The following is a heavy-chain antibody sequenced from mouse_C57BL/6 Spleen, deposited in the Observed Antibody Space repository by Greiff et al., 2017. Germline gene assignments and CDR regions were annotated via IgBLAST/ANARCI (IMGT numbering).Heavy chain of an antibody. CDR2: IWSGGST. J-gene: IGHJ3*01. V-gene: IGHV2-2*01. CDR1: GFSLTSYG. D-gene: IGHD2-4*01. Sequence: VKLVESGPGLVQPSQSLSITCTVSGFSLTSYGVHWVRQSPGKGLEWLGVIWSGGSTDYNAAFISRLSISKDNSKSQVFFKMNSLQADDTAIYYCARGGDDYLFAYWGQGTLVTVSA. CDR3: ARGGDDYLFAY.